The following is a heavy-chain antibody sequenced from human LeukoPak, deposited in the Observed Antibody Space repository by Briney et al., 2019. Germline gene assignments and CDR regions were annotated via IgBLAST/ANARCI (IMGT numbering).Heavy chain of an antibody. CDR3: TRRDGDNDRGFDY. D-gene: IGHD4-23*01. J-gene: IGHJ4*02. CDR2: IWYDGSKK. Sequence: SGGSLRLSCAASGFTFSIAWMSWVRQAPGKGLEWVAVIWYDGSKKYYADSVKGRFTISRDNSKNTLYLQMNSLRAEDTAVYYCTRRDGDNDRGFDYWGQGTLVTVSS. V-gene: IGHV3-33*08. CDR1: GFTFSIAW.